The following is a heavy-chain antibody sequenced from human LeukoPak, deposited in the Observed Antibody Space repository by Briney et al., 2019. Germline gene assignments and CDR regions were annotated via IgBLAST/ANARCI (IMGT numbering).Heavy chain of an antibody. V-gene: IGHV3-30*14. D-gene: IGHD3-22*01. CDR2: ISYDGSNK. Sequence: GGSLRLSCAASGFTFSSYAMHWVRQAPGKGLEWVAVISYDGSNKYYADSVKGRFTISRDNSKNTLYLQMNSLRAEDTAVYYCAREPSAFSGYQDWGQGTLVTVSS. J-gene: IGHJ4*02. CDR3: AREPSAFSGYQD. CDR1: GFTFSSYA.